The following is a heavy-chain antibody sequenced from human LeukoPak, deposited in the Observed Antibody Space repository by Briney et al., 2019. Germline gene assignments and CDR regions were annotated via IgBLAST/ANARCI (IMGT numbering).Heavy chain of an antibody. Sequence: SETLSLTCAVSGYSISSGHYWGWIRQPPGKGLEWIATIYHSGSTYYNPSLKSRVTISVDTSKNQLSLKLSSVTAADTAVYFCSRLSGYCTNGVCYTAFDYWGQGTLVTVSS. J-gene: IGHJ4*02. D-gene: IGHD2-8*01. V-gene: IGHV4-38-2*01. CDR2: IYHSGST. CDR3: SRLSGYCTNGVCYTAFDY. CDR1: GYSISSGHY.